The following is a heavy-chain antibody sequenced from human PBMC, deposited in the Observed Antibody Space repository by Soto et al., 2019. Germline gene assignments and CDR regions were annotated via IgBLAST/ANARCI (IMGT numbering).Heavy chain of an antibody. CDR1: GFTFSTYA. Sequence: GGSLRLSCAASGFTFSTYAMIWVRQAPGKGLEWVSAISGSGDSTYYAGSVKGRFTISRDNSKNTLYLQMSSLRAEDTAIYYCAKDSFINLRGYDSYWGQGTLVTVSS. D-gene: IGHD5-12*01. CDR2: ISGSGDST. V-gene: IGHV3-23*01. CDR3: AKDSFINLRGYDSY. J-gene: IGHJ4*02.